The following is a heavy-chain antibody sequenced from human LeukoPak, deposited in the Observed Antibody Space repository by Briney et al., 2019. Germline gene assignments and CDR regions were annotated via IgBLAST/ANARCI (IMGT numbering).Heavy chain of an antibody. Sequence: PVGSLRLSCAASGFTFSSYWMSWVRQAPGKGLEWVANIKQDGSEKYYVDSVKGRFTISRDNAKNSLYLQMNSLRAEDTAVYYCRSGWGTGSKYYFDYWGQGTLVTVSS. CDR1: GFTFSSYW. CDR2: IKQDGSEK. CDR3: RSGWGTGSKYYFDY. V-gene: IGHV3-7*01. D-gene: IGHD6-19*01. J-gene: IGHJ4*01.